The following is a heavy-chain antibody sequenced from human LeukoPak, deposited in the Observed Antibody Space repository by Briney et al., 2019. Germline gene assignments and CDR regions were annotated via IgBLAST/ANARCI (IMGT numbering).Heavy chain of an antibody. CDR3: ARVGTYGSGSYLSWLDY. CDR1: GGSIGSYY. D-gene: IGHD3-10*01. CDR2: IYYTGST. V-gene: IGHV4-59*01. J-gene: IGHJ4*02. Sequence: SETLSPTCTVSGGSIGSYYWTWIRQPPGKGLEWIGYIYYTGSTNYNPSLKSRVTISVDTSKNQFSLKLSSVTAADTAVYYCARVGTYGSGSYLSWLDYWGQGTLVTVSS.